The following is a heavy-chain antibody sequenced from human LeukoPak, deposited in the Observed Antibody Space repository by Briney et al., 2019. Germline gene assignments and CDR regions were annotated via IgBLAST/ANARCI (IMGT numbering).Heavy chain of an antibody. D-gene: IGHD4-23*01. V-gene: IGHV3-30*02. J-gene: IGHJ4*02. CDR1: GFTFSSYG. CDR3: AKDHDYGGLGY. CDR2: IRYDGSNK. Sequence: GGSLRLSCAASGFTFSSYGMHWVRQAPGKGLEWVAFIRYDGSNKYYADSVKGRFTISRDNSKNTLYLQMNSLRAEDTAVYYCAKDHDYGGLGYWGQGTLVTVSS.